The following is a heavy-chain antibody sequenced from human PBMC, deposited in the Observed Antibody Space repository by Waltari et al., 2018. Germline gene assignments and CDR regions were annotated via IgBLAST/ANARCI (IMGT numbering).Heavy chain of an antibody. V-gene: IGHV4-59*01. CDR3: ARGASHDYGDYYYMDG. Sequence: QVQLQESGPGLVKPSETLSLTCTVSGGSISSYYWSWIRQPPGKGLEWIGYIYYSGSTNHNPSLSSRVTISVDTSKNQFSLKLSSVTAADTAVYYCARGASHDYGDYYYMDGWGKGTTVTVSS. CDR1: GGSISSYY. D-gene: IGHD4-17*01. CDR2: IYYSGST. J-gene: IGHJ6*03.